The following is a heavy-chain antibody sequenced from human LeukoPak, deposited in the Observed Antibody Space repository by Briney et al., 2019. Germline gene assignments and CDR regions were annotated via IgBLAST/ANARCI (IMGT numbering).Heavy chain of an antibody. J-gene: IGHJ5*02. CDR2: INHSGST. D-gene: IGHD2-15*01. Sequence: SETLSLTCAVYGGSFSGYYWSWIRQPPGKGLEWIGEINHSGSTNYNPSLKSRVTISVDTSKNQFSLKLSSVTAADTAVYYCARGRGPPVVAARGNWFDPWGQGTLVTVSS. CDR3: ARGRGPPVVAARGNWFDP. CDR1: GGSFSGYY. V-gene: IGHV4-34*01.